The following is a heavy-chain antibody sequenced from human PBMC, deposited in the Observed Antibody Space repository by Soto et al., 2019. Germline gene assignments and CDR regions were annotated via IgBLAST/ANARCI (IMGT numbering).Heavy chain of an antibody. J-gene: IGHJ6*02. V-gene: IGHV1-69*06. D-gene: IGHD2-21*02. CDR3: ARVRDPHLDHYGLDV. CDR2: LIPIYEAP. Sequence: QVQLVQSGAEVKNPGSSVKVSCKTSGFRFDVYGIHWVRQAPGQGLEWVGGLIPIYEAPYYAQKFQGRVTITADKSTTTVHLELSSLRSDDTAVYFCARVRDPHLDHYGLDVWGQGTTVTVS. CDR1: GFRFDVYG.